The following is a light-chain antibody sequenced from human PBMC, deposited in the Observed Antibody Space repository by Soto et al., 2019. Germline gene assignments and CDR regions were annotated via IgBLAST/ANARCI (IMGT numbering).Light chain of an antibody. CDR1: SSDVGNYNL. CDR3: CSYGGRSTYV. CDR2: EGN. Sequence: QSVLTQPASVSGSPGQSITISCTGTSSDVGNYNLVSWYQQHPGKAPKLMIFEGNKRPSGVSNRFSGSTSANTAYLTISGLQAEDEADYHCCSYGGRSTYVFGTGTKVTVL. V-gene: IGLV2-23*01. J-gene: IGLJ1*01.